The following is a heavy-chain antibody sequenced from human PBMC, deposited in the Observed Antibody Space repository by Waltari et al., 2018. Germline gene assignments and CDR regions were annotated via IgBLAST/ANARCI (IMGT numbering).Heavy chain of an antibody. Sequence: VQLVQSGAEVKKPGASVKVSCTVYGNTFTGYYMHWVRQAPRQGLEWMGRINPNTGGTNYAQKFQGRVTITADTSTDTAYMELSSLRSEDTAVYYCATDRGVGATTDFDYWGQGTLVTVSS. J-gene: IGHJ4*02. CDR3: ATDRGVGATTDFDY. V-gene: IGHV1-2*06. CDR2: INPNTGGT. CDR1: GNTFTGYY. D-gene: IGHD1-26*01.